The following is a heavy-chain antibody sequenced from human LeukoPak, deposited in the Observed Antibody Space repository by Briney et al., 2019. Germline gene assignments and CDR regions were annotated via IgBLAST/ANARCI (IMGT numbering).Heavy chain of an antibody. CDR2: VYTSGNT. CDR1: GGSISSTSFY. V-gene: IGHV4-61*02. J-gene: IGHJ6*03. Sequence: PSQTLSLTCTVSGGSISSTSFYWSWVRQPAGKGLEWIGRVYTSGNTNYNPSLKSRVTISVGTSKNQFSLKLNSVTAADTAVYYCVRAPGLNYGTYYNYYMDVWGKGTTVTVSS. D-gene: IGHD4-17*01. CDR3: VRAPGLNYGTYYNYYMDV.